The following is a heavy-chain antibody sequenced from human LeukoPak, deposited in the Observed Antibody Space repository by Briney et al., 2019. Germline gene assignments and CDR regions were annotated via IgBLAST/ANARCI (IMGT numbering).Heavy chain of an antibody. J-gene: IGHJ4*02. V-gene: IGHV3-21*01. CDR1: GFTFSSYS. D-gene: IGHD6-13*01. CDR2: ISSSSSYI. CDR3: ARVLLGAIAAAVSPGGRVSPESDY. Sequence: TGGSLRLSCAASGFTFSSYSMNWVRQAPGKGLEWVSSISSSSSYIYYADSVKGRFTISRDNAKNSLYLQMNSLRAEDTAVYYCARVLLGAIAAAVSPGGRVSPESDYWGQGTLVTVSS.